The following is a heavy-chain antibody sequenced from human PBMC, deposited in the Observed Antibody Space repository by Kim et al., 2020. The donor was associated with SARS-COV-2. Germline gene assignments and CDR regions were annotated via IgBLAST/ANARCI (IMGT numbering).Heavy chain of an antibody. J-gene: IGHJ4*02. V-gene: IGHV4-34*01. CDR2: INHSGST. D-gene: IGHD2-21*02. CDR1: GGSFSGFY. Sequence: SETLSLTCAVYGGSFSGFYWSWIRQPPGQGLEWIGEINHSGSTNYNPPLKSRVTISVDTSKNQFSLKLRSVTAADTAVYYCSRGVTGANVVVTAKGWNYWGQGTLVANSS. CDR3: SRGVTGANVVVTAKGWNY.